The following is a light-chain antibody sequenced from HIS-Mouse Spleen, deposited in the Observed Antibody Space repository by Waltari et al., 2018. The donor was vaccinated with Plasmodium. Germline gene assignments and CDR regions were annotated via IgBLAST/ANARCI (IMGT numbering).Light chain of an antibody. CDR1: QSVLYSANNKNY. J-gene: IGKJ2*01. Sequence: DIVMTQSPDSLAVSLGERATINCKSSQSVLYSANNKNYLAWYQQKPGQPPKLLIYWASTRESGVTDRVSGSGSGTDFTLTISSLQAEDVAVYYCQQYYSTMYTFGQGTKLEIK. CDR3: QQYYSTMYT. CDR2: WAS. V-gene: IGKV4-1*01.